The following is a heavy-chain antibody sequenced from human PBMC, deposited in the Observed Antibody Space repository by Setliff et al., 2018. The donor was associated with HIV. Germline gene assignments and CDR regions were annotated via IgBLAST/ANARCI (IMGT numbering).Heavy chain of an antibody. CDR2: IYYSGRT. CDR3: ARLREGYNFWSGYSYYYYYMDV. V-gene: IGHV4-39*01. CDR1: GGSISSSSYY. D-gene: IGHD3-3*01. J-gene: IGHJ6*03. Sequence: LSLTCTVSGGSISSSSYYWGWIRQPPGKGLEWIGSIYYSGRTYYNPSLKSRVTISVDTSKKQFSLKLSSVTAADTAVYYCARLREGYNFWSGYSYYYYYMDVWGKGTTVTVSS.